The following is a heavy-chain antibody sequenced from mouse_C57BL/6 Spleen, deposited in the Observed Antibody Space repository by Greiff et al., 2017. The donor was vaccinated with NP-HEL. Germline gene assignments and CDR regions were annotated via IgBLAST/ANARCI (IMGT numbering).Heavy chain of an antibody. CDR2: ISYSGST. J-gene: IGHJ3*01. CDR1: GYSITSGYD. CDR3: AREGYYYGSFAY. V-gene: IGHV3-1*01. D-gene: IGHD1-1*01. Sequence: EVQLQESGPGMVKPSQSLSLTCTVTGYSITSGYDWHWIRHFPGNKLEWMGYISYSGSTNYNPSLKSRISITHDTSKNHFFLKLNSVTTEDTATYYCAREGYYYGSFAYWGQGTLVTVSA.